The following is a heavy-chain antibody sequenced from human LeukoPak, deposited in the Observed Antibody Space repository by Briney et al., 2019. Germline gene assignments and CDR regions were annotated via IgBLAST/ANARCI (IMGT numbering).Heavy chain of an antibody. J-gene: IGHJ4*02. D-gene: IGHD4-23*01. Sequence: PGGSLRLSCAASGFTFSSYWMHWVRQAPGKGLVWVSRINTDGSTTNYADSVKGRFTISRDNSKNTLYLQMNSLRAEDTAVYYCANPGVKDYWGQGTLVTVSS. CDR1: GFTFSSYW. CDR3: ANPGVKDY. CDR2: INTDGSTT. V-gene: IGHV3-74*01.